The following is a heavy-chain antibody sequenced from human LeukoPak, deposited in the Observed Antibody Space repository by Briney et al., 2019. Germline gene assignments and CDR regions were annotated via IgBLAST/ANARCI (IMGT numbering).Heavy chain of an antibody. CDR2: INPNSGGT. D-gene: IGHD1-7*01. V-gene: IGHV1-2*02. CDR1: GYTFTGYY. J-gene: IGHJ5*02. Sequence: ASVKVSCKASGYTFTGYYMHWVRQAPGQGLEWMGWINPNSGGTNYAQKFQGRVTMTRDTSISTAYMELSRLRSDDTAVYYCARGTSKGGRYTGNWFDPWGQGTLVTVSS. CDR3: ARGTSKGGRYTGNWFDP.